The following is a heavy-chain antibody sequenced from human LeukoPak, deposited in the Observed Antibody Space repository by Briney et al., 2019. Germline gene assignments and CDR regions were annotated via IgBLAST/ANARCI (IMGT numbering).Heavy chain of an antibody. V-gene: IGHV1-2*02. D-gene: IGHD6-13*01. Sequence: VSVKVSCKASGYTFTAYYIQWVRQAPGQGLERMGWINPNSGGTNYAQRFQGRVTITSDTSITTDYMELRRLRSDDTAVYYCVRDDTVGSTSYKADYWGQGTLVSVS. CDR3: VRDDTVGSTSYKADY. J-gene: IGHJ4*02. CDR1: GYTFTAYY. CDR2: INPNSGGT.